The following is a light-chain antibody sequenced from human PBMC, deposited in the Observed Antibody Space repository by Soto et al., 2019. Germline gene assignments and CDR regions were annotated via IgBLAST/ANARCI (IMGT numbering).Light chain of an antibody. J-gene: IGLJ1*01. Sequence: ALTQPASVSGSPGQSITISCTGTSSDVGGYNYVSWYQQHPGKAPKLMVYEVSNRPSGVSNRFSGSKSGNTASLTISGLQAEDEADYYCSSYTSSSTPFVFGTGTKVTVL. CDR3: SSYTSSSTPFV. V-gene: IGLV2-14*01. CDR2: EVS. CDR1: SSDVGGYNY.